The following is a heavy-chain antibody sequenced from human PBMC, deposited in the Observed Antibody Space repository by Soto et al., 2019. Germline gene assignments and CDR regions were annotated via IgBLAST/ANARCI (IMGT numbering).Heavy chain of an antibody. D-gene: IGHD3-22*01. V-gene: IGHV3-11*06. J-gene: IGHJ5*02. CDR3: ATITMMT. CDR2: ISGSSDNT. CDR1: GFTFSDYY. Sequence: GGSLRLSCAASGFTFSDYYMSWIRQAPGKGLEWLSYISGSSDNTNYADSVKSRFTISRDNAKKSLYLEMNNLRAEDTAVYYCATITMMTWGQGTLVTVSS.